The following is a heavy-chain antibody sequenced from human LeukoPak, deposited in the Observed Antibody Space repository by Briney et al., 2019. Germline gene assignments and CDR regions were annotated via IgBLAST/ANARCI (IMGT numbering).Heavy chain of an antibody. CDR2: INPSRGST. Sequence: ASVKVSCKASGYTFTSYYMHWVRQAPGQGLEWMGIINPSRGSTSYAQKFQGRVTMTRDMSTSTVYMELSSLRSEDTAVYYCARVGYYVDIVATSKGVAFNIWGQGTMVTVSS. J-gene: IGHJ3*02. V-gene: IGHV1-46*01. D-gene: IGHD5-12*01. CDR1: GYTFTSYY. CDR3: ARVGYYVDIVATSKGVAFNI.